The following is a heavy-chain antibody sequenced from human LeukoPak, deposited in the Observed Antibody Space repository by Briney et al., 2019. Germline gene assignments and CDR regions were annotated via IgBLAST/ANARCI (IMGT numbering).Heavy chain of an antibody. D-gene: IGHD1-26*01. Sequence: GASVKVSCTASGYTFTGYYMHWVRQAPGQGLEWMGWINPNSGGTNYAQKFQGRVTMTRDTSISTAYMELSRLRSDDTAVYYCARDHWTVGATSTAFDIWGQGTMVTVSS. J-gene: IGHJ3*02. CDR1: GYTFTGYY. CDR3: ARDHWTVGATSTAFDI. V-gene: IGHV1-2*02. CDR2: INPNSGGT.